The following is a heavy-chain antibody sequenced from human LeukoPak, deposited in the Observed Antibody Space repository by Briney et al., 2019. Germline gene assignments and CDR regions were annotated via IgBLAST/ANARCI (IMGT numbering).Heavy chain of an antibody. CDR2: INPNSGGT. V-gene: IGHV1-2*02. J-gene: IGHJ5*02. D-gene: IGHD3-10*01. CDR1: GYTFTGYY. Sequence: ASVKVSCKASGYTFTGYYMHWVRQAPGQGLEWMGWINPNSGGTNYAQKFQGGVTMTRDTSISTAYMELSRLRSDDTAVYYCARDAAMVRGVNRWFDPWGQGTLVTVSS. CDR3: ARDAAMVRGVNRWFDP.